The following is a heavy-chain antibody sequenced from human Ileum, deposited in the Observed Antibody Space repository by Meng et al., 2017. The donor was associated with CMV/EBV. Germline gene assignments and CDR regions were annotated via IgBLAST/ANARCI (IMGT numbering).Heavy chain of an antibody. CDR3: ARVPPGNYGLMDV. Sequence: GGSLRLSCAASGFTFSSYWMHWVRQAPGKGLVWVSRINSDGSTTNYADSVKGRFTISRDNAKTTLFLQMNSLRAEDTAVYYCARVPPGNYGLMDVWGQGTTVTVSS. D-gene: IGHD4-17*01. V-gene: IGHV3-74*01. CDR2: INSDGSTT. CDR1: GFTFSSYW. J-gene: IGHJ6*02.